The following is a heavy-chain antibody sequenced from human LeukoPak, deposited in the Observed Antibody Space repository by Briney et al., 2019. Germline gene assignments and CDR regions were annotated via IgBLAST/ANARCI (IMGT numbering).Heavy chain of an antibody. V-gene: IGHV3-7*01. CDR2: IKQDGSEK. Sequence: PGGSLRLSCAAFSGYWMTWVRQAPGKGLEWVANIKQDGSEKYYVDSVKGRFTISRDNAKNSLYLQMNSLRAEDTAVYYCARYCSGGSCWDYWGQGTLVTVSS. CDR3: ARYCSGGSCWDY. J-gene: IGHJ4*02. CDR1: SGYW. D-gene: IGHD2-15*01.